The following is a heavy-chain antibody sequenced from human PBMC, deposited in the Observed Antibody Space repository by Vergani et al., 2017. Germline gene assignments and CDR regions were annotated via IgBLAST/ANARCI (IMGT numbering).Heavy chain of an antibody. CDR1: GYSISRGFY. J-gene: IGHJ5*01. CDR3: GVIXVRSPRPDNWFDS. Sequence: QIQLQESGPGLVKPSETLSLTCSVSGYSISRGFYWAWIRQTPEKGLEWSGGMFHTGAASNSPSLQSRVAFSMDTSKNQFSFQLTSVTAADTAVYFCGVIXVRSPRPDNWFDSWGRGTLVTVSS. CDR2: MFHTGAA. V-gene: IGHV4-38-2*02. D-gene: IGHD3-16*02.